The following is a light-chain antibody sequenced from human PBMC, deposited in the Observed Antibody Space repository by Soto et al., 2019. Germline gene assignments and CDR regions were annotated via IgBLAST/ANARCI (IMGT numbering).Light chain of an antibody. CDR2: EVS. J-gene: IGLJ1*01. CDR3: SSYAGIDNFYV. Sequence: QSALTQPPSASGSPGQSVTISCTGTSSDVGRYVYVSWYQQHPGKAPKLMIYEVSKRPSGVPDRFSGSKSGNTASLTVSGLQAEDEADYYCSSYAGIDNFYVFGSGT. CDR1: SSDVGRYVY. V-gene: IGLV2-8*01.